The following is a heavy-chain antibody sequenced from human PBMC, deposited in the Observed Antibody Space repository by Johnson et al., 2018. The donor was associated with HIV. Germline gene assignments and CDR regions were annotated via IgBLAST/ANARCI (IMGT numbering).Heavy chain of an antibody. CDR2: ISYDGSNK. J-gene: IGHJ3*02. CDR1: GFTFSSYA. Sequence: QVQLVESGGGVVQPGRSLRLSCAASGFTFSSYAMHWVRQAPGKGLEWVAVISYDGSNKYYADSVKGRFTISRDNYKNTRYLQMNSLRAEDTAVYYCARESHYYDSSGLQRGAFDSWGQGTMVTVSS. CDR3: ARESHYYDSSGLQRGAFDS. D-gene: IGHD3-22*01. V-gene: IGHV3-30-3*01.